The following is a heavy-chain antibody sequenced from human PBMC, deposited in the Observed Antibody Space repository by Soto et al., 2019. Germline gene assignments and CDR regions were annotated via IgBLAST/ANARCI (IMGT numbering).Heavy chain of an antibody. J-gene: IGHJ4*02. Sequence: SETLSLTCTVSGGSISSYYWSWIRQPPGKGLEWIGYIYYSGSTNYNPSPKSRVTISVDTSKNQFSLKLSSVTAADTAVYYCAISSGWYRVDYWGQGTLVTVSS. D-gene: IGHD6-19*01. V-gene: IGHV4-59*08. CDR1: GGSISSYY. CDR2: IYYSGST. CDR3: AISSGWYRVDY.